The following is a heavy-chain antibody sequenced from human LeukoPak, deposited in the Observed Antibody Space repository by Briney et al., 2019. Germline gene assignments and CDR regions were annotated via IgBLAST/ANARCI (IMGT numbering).Heavy chain of an antibody. CDR3: AKDRSCINDVCHGDFDY. CDR2: ISGSGGST. V-gene: IGHV3-23*01. Sequence: AGCLTHSLLSTGFIYSHYALSELRQAGSRREDGVSTISGSGGSTYYADSVKGRFTISRDNSKNTVYLQMNSLRAEDTAVYYCAKDRSCINDVCHGDFDYWGQGTLVTVSS. CDR1: GFIYSHYA. J-gene: IGHJ4*02. D-gene: IGHD2-8*01.